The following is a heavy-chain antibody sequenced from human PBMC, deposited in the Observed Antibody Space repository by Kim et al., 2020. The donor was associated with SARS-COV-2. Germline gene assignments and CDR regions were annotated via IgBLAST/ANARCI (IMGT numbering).Heavy chain of an antibody. J-gene: IGHJ2*01. CDR3: ARVKWPTPRNSYWYFDL. CDR1: GGSISSYY. D-gene: IGHD5-12*01. Sequence: SETLSLTCTVSGGSISSYYWSWIRQPAGKGLEWIGRIYTSGSTNYNPSLKSRVTMSVDTSKNQFSLKLSSVTAADTAVYYCARVKWPTPRNSYWYFDLWGRGTLVTVSS. CDR2: IYTSGST. V-gene: IGHV4-4*07.